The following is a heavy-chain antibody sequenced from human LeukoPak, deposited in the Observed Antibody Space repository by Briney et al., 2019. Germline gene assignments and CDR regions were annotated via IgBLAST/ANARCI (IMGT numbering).Heavy chain of an antibody. D-gene: IGHD6-19*01. J-gene: IGHJ4*02. CDR3: ARDRPASGWRFGEGSKRPHYFDY. CDR2: ISSSNSYI. CDR1: GFTFSTYS. V-gene: IGHV3-21*01. Sequence: GGSLRLSCAASGFTFSTYSMNWVRQSPGKGLEWVSFISSSNSYIYYGDSVKGRFTISRDNAKNSLYLQMNSLRAEDTAVYFCARDRPASGWRFGEGSKRPHYFDYWGQGTLVTVSS.